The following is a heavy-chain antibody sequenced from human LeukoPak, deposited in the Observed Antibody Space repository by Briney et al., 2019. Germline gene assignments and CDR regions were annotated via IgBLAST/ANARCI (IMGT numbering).Heavy chain of an antibody. CDR1: GFTFSSYT. CDR3: VRDRSPTHFDY. V-gene: IGHV3-21*01. CDR2: ISSSYNHI. D-gene: IGHD1-26*01. J-gene: IGHJ4*02. Sequence: PGGSLRLSCAASGFTFSSYTMNWVRQAPGKGLEWVSFISSSYNHIYYADSVKGRFTISRDNAKNSLYLQMNSLRAEDTAVYYCVRDRSPTHFDYWGQGTLVTVSS.